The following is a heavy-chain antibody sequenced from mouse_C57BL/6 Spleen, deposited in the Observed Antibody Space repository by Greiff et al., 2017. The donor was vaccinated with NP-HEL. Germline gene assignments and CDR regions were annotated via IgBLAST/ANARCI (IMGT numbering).Heavy chain of an antibody. CDR3: ARSGDYDYAFAY. J-gene: IGHJ3*01. V-gene: IGHV1-64*01. CDR1: GYTFTSYW. Sequence: QVQLQQPGAELVKPGASVKLSCKASGYTFTSYWMHWVKQRPGQGLEWIGMIHPNSGSTNYNEKFKSKATLTVDKSSSTAYMQLSSLTSEDSAVYYCARSGDYDYAFAYWGQGTLVTVSA. CDR2: IHPNSGST. D-gene: IGHD2-4*01.